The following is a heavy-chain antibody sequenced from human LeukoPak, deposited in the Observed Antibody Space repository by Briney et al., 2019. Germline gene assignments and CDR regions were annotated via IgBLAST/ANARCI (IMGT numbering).Heavy chain of an antibody. Sequence: SETLSLTCTVSGGSISSSSYYWGWIRQPPGKGLEWIGSIYYSGSTYYNPSLKSRVTISVDTSKNQFSLKLSSVTAADTAVYYCARHWNLLYYFDYWGQGTLVTVSS. CDR3: ARHWNLLYYFDY. J-gene: IGHJ4*02. V-gene: IGHV4-39*01. CDR2: IYYSGST. CDR1: GGSISSSSYY. D-gene: IGHD1-1*01.